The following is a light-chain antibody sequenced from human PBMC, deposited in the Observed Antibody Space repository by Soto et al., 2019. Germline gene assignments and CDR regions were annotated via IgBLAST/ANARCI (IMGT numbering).Light chain of an antibody. CDR3: LSSHSSLSARV. V-gene: IGLV1-40*01. Sequence: QSVLTQPPSVSGAPGQRVTISCTGSSSNIGAGYDVHWYQQLPGTAPKLLIYGNSNRPSGVPDRFSGSKSGTSASLAITCLQPDYYSHYYCLSSHSSLSARVFVSGTHLTLL. CDR1: SSNIGAGYD. J-gene: IGLJ3*02. CDR2: GNS.